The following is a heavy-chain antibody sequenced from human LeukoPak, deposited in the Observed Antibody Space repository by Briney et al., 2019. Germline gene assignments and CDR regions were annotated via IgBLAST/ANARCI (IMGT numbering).Heavy chain of an antibody. CDR2: IYYSGST. CDR3: ARASGGREKDGYNFGY. CDR1: GGSISSYY. Sequence: SETLSLTCTVSGGSISSYYWSWIRQPPGKGLEWIGYIYYSGSTNYNPSLKSRVTISVDTSKNRFSLKLSSVTAADTAVYYCARASGGREKDGYNFGYWGQGTLVTVSS. J-gene: IGHJ4*02. D-gene: IGHD5-24*01. V-gene: IGHV4-59*01.